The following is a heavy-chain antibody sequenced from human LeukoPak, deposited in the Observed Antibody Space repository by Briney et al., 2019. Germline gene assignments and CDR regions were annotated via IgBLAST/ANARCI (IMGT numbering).Heavy chain of an antibody. CDR3: AKDWYCSSTSCPMGLFDY. Sequence: GGSLRLSCAASGFAFSSYTMHWVRQAPGKGLEWVAFIRYDGSNKYYADSVKGRFTISRDNSKNTLYLQMNSLRAEDTAVYYCAKDWYCSSTSCPMGLFDYWGQGTLVTVSS. D-gene: IGHD2-2*01. J-gene: IGHJ4*02. CDR2: IRYDGSNK. V-gene: IGHV3-30*02. CDR1: GFAFSSYT.